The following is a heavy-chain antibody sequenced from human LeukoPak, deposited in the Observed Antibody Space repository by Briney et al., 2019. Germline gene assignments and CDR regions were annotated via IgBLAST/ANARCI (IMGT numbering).Heavy chain of an antibody. J-gene: IGHJ4*02. CDR2: INWNGGST. V-gene: IGHV3-20*04. CDR3: ARGERGYSYGSFDY. CDR1: GFTFSSYW. D-gene: IGHD5-18*01. Sequence: GGSLRLSCAASGFTFSSYWMSWVRQAPGKGLEWVSGINWNGGSTGYADSVKGRFTISRDNAKNSLYLQMNSLRAEDTALYYCARGERGYSYGSFDYWGQGTLVTVSS.